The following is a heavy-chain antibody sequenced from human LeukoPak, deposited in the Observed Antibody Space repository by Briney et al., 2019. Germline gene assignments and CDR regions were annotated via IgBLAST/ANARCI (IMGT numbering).Heavy chain of an antibody. CDR2: ISGSGGST. J-gene: IGHJ4*02. CDR1: GFTFSSYG. CDR3: AKDRGSVAVAGIDY. D-gene: IGHD6-19*01. Sequence: TGGSLRLSCAASGFTFSSYGMSWVRQAPGKGLERVSYISGSGGSTYYADSVKGRFTISRDNSKNTLYLQMNGLRAGDTAVYYCAKDRGSVAVAGIDYWGQGTLVTVSS. V-gene: IGHV3-23*01.